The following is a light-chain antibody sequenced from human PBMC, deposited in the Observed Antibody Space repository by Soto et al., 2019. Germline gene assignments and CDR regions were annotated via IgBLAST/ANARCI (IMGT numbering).Light chain of an antibody. CDR1: QSISSW. J-gene: IGKJ1*01. Sequence: DIQMTQSPSTLSASVGDRVTITCRASQSISSWLAWYQQKPGKAPKLLIYKASNLESGVPSRFSGSGSGTEFTHTISSLQPDDFATYYCQQYSTYSWTFGQGTQVEIK. CDR3: QQYSTYSWT. CDR2: KAS. V-gene: IGKV1-5*03.